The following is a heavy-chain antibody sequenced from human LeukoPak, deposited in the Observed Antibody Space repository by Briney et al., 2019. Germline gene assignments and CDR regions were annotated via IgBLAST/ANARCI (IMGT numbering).Heavy chain of an antibody. CDR1: GGTFSSYA. CDR3: AREERELWPLAFDI. J-gene: IGHJ3*02. D-gene: IGHD2-21*01. Sequence: SVKVSCKASGGTFSSYAISWVPQAPGQGLEWMGGIIPIFGTANYAQKFQGRVTITADESASTAYMELSSLRSEDTAVYYCAREERELWPLAFDIWGQGTMVTVSS. V-gene: IGHV1-69*01. CDR2: IIPIFGTA.